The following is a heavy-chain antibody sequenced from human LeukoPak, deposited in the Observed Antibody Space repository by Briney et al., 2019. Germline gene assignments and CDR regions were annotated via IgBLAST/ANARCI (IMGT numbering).Heavy chain of an antibody. CDR3: ADPSFEF. CDR1: GFTFSNYW. V-gene: IGHV3-74*01. Sequence: QPGGSLRLSCAASGFTFSNYWMHWVRQAPGKGLVWVSRISNDGTTTNYADSVKGRFTISRDNAKNTLYLQTNSLRAEDTAVYYCADPSFEFWGQGPLVTVSS. CDR2: ISNDGTTT. J-gene: IGHJ4*02.